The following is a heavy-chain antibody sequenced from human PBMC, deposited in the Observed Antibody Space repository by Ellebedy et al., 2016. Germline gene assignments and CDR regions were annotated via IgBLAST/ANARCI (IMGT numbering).Heavy chain of an antibody. D-gene: IGHD4-17*01. J-gene: IGHJ4*02. CDR2: INGRDDRT. CDR3: AKPARTDATDY. CDR1: GFAFTDYA. V-gene: IGHV3-23*01. Sequence: GESLKISCAASGFAFTDYAINWVRQSPSKGLEWVSSINGRDDRTYYADSVKGRFTISRDNSKNVLYLQMNGLRVEDTAMYYCAKPARTDATDYWGQGTLVTVSS.